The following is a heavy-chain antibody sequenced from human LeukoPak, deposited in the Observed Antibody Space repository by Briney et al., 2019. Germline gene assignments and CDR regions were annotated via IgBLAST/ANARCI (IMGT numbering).Heavy chain of an antibody. CDR1: GFSLSTRGVG. D-gene: IGHD3-10*01. Sequence: SGPTLVNPTQTLTLTCTFSGFSLSTRGVGVGWIRQPPGKALEWLSLIYWDDDKRYSPSLKGRLTITKDTSKNQVVLTMTNMDPVDTATYYCARSKMVRGVIISSAPNWFDPWGQGTLVTVSS. CDR2: IYWDDDK. CDR3: ARSKMVRGVIISSAPNWFDP. V-gene: IGHV2-5*02. J-gene: IGHJ5*02.